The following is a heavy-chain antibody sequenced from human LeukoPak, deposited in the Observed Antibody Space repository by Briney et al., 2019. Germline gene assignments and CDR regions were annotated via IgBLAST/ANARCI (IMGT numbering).Heavy chain of an antibody. CDR1: GFTFSSHA. CDR3: ARGPGVVGATNAFDI. V-gene: IGHV3-23*01. J-gene: IGHJ3*02. Sequence: GGSLRLSCAASGFTFSSHAMNWVRQAPGKGLEWVSSIIDTGDRTYYADSVKGRFIIFRDNSKNTLYLQMNSLGAEDTAVYYCARGPGVVGATNAFDIWGQGTMVTVSS. D-gene: IGHD1-26*01. CDR2: IIDTGDRT.